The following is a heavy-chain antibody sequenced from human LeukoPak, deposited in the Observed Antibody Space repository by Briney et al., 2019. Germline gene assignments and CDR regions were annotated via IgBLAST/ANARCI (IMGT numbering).Heavy chain of an antibody. CDR2: ISGSGGST. J-gene: IGHJ4*02. CDR1: GFTFSSYA. CDR3: AKRIVGASSGYFDY. V-gene: IGHV3-23*01. D-gene: IGHD1-26*01. Sequence: AGASLRLSCAASGFTFSSYAMSWVRQAPGKGLEWVSAISGSGGSTYSADSVKGRFTISRDNSKNTLYLQMNSLRAEDTAVYYCAKRIVGASSGYFDYWGQGTLVTVSS.